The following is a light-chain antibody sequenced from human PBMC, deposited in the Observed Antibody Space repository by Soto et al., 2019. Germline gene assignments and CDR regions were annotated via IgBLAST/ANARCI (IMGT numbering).Light chain of an antibody. CDR2: STS. Sequence: DIVLTQSGGALSLSPGERATLSRSASETVSSSYLAWYQQKPGQAPRLLMYSTSIRATGIPDRFSGSGSGTDFTLTISRLDPEDFAVYYCQHYDRAPMWTFGQGTKVDIK. CDR3: QHYDRAPMWT. CDR1: ETVSSSY. V-gene: IGKV3-20*01. J-gene: IGKJ1*01.